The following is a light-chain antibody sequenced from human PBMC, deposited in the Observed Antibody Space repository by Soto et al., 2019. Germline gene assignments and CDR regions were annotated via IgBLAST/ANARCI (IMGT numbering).Light chain of an antibody. CDR2: DAS. CDR1: QSVSSN. V-gene: IGKV3-15*01. CDR3: QQYTNWRT. Sequence: EIVMTQSPATLSVSPGERATLSCRASQSVSSNLAWYQQKPGQAPRLLIYDASTRATSIPARFSGSGSGTEFTLTITSLQSEDFAVYYCQQYTNWRTFGQGTKVDIK. J-gene: IGKJ1*01.